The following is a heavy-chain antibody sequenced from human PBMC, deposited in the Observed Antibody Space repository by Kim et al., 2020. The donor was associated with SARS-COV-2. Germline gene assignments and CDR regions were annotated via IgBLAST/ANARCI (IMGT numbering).Heavy chain of an antibody. CDR2: ISSSSSYT. D-gene: IGHD6-13*01. V-gene: IGHV3-11*06. CDR1: GFTFSDYY. Sequence: GGSLRLSCAASGFTFSDYYMSWIRQAPGKGLEWVSYISSSSSYTNYADSVKGRFTISRDNAKNSLYLQMNSLRAEDTAVYYCARDQPEQQPHTTIFDLWGRGTLVTVSS. CDR3: ARDQPEQQPHTTIFDL. J-gene: IGHJ2*01.